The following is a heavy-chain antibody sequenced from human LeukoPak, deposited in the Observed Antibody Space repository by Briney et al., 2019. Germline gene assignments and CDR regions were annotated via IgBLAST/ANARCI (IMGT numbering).Heavy chain of an antibody. CDR1: GGSFTGHY. CDR2: IDHSGGT. D-gene: IGHD3-22*01. J-gene: IGHJ4*02. CDR3: ATRTYYYDNSALSHGY. V-gene: IGHV4-34*01. Sequence: PSETLSLTCGVYGGSFTGHYWKWVRQPPGKGLEWIGEIDHSGGTNYNPSLNNRVSISVDVSENQFSLKLNSVTAADTAVYYCATRTYYYDNSALSHGYWGQGIQVIVSS.